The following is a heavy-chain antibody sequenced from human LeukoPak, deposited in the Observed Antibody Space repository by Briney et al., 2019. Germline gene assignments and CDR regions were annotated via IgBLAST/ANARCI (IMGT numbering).Heavy chain of an antibody. D-gene: IGHD2-2*02. Sequence: PGGSLRLSCAASGFTFSTYGMHWVRQAPGKGLEWVAVISFDGSNKYYADSVKGRFIISRDNSKNTLYLQMNSLRAEDTAVYYCAKDLLHGQDTHWGQGTLVTVSS. CDR3: AKDLLHGQDTH. V-gene: IGHV3-30*18. CDR2: ISFDGSNK. J-gene: IGHJ4*02. CDR1: GFTFSTYG.